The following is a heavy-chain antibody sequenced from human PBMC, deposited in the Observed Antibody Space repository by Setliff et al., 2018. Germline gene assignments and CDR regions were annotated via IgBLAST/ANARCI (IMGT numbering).Heavy chain of an antibody. CDR1: GYTLTELS. CDR2: FDPEDGET. CDR3: ASSLGSGSYYKSAFDI. V-gene: IGHV1-24*01. D-gene: IGHD1-26*01. Sequence: ASVKVSCKVSGYTLTELSRHWVRQAPGKGLEWMGGFDPEDGETIYAQKFQGRVTMATDTSTSTAYMELSSLRSEDTAVYYCASSLGSGSYYKSAFDIWGQGTMVTVSS. J-gene: IGHJ3*02.